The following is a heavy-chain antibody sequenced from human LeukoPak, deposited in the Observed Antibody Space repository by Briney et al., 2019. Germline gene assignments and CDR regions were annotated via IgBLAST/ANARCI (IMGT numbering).Heavy chain of an antibody. CDR2: ISGSGGST. CDR1: GFTFSSYA. CDR3: AKVVGATTRGYFDY. Sequence: GGSLRLSCAASGFTFSSYAMSWVRQAPGKGLEWVSTISGSGGSTYYADSVKGRFTISRDNSKNSLYLQMSSLRAEDTALYYCAKVVGATTRGYFDYWGQETLVTVSS. J-gene: IGHJ4*02. V-gene: IGHV3-23*01. D-gene: IGHD1-26*01.